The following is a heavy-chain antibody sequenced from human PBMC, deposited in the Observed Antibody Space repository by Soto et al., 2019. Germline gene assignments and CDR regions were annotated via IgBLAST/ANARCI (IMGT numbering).Heavy chain of an antibody. V-gene: IGHV4-4*07. CDR2: LNTYGNT. CDR1: GGSISSYR. D-gene: IGHD1-7*01. Sequence: PSETLSLTCTVSGGSISSYRWSLIRQPAGKGLEWIGRLNTYGNTHYNPSLKSRVTVSVDTSRNQFFLTLRSVTAADSAVYHCGRESGETWDYEASWGQGTPVTVSS. CDR3: GRESGETWDYEAS. J-gene: IGHJ5*02.